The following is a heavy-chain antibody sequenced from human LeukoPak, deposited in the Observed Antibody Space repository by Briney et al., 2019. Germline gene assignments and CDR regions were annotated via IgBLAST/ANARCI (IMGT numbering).Heavy chain of an antibody. CDR3: AELGITMIGGV. Sequence: PGGSLRLSCAASGFTFSSYWMSWVGQAAGRGLEWVANIKQDGSERYYVDSGKGRFTISRDNAKNSLYLQLNSLRAEDTAVYYCAELGITMIGGVWGKGTTVTISS. CDR1: GFTFSSYW. CDR2: IKQDGSER. V-gene: IGHV3-7*01. D-gene: IGHD3-10*02. J-gene: IGHJ6*04.